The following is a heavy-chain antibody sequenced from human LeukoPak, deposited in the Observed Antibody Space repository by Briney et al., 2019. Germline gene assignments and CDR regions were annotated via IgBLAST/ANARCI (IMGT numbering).Heavy chain of an antibody. V-gene: IGHV4-59*01. D-gene: IGHD1-26*01. Sequence: SETLSLTCTVAGGSISSYYWSWIRQPPGKELEWIGYIYYSGSTNYNPSLKSRVTISVDTSKNQFSLKLSSVTAADTAVYYCARVSYYFDYWGQGTLVTVSS. CDR3: ARVSYYFDY. J-gene: IGHJ4*02. CDR2: IYYSGST. CDR1: GGSISSYY.